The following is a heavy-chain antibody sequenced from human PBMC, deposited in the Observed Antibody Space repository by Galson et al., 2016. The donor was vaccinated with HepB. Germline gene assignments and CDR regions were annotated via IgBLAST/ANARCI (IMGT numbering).Heavy chain of an antibody. CDR3: AREGPVRYYYGSNGYATSDY. V-gene: IGHV1-18*01. Sequence: SVKVSCKASGYTFATYGISWVRQAPGQGLEWLGWISTYNGNTNYAQKLQGRVTMTTDTSTSTAYMELRSLRSDDTAVYYCAREGPVRYYYGSNGYATSDYWGQGTLVTVSS. CDR2: ISTYNGNT. D-gene: IGHD3-22*01. CDR1: GYTFATYG. J-gene: IGHJ4*02.